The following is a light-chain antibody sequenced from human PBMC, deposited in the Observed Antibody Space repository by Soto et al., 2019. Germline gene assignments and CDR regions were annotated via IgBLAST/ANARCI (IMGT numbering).Light chain of an antibody. CDR2: GAS. V-gene: IGKV3-20*01. Sequence: EIVLTQSPGTLSLSPGERATLSCRASQSVGSDLVWYQQKPGQTPRLLIYGASSKATGIPDRFSGSGSGTDFTLTISRLEPEDFVVYYCQQYSSSPLTFGGGTKVEIK. CDR1: QSVGSD. CDR3: QQYSSSPLT. J-gene: IGKJ4*01.